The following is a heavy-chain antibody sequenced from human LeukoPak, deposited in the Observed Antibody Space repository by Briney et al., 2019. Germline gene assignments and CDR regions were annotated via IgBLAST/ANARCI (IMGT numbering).Heavy chain of an antibody. Sequence: PGGSLRHSCAASGFTFSTYNMNWVRQAPGKGLEWVSLITTGTNYIYYADSVKGRFTISRDNAKNSLYLQMNSLRAEDTAVYYCARERNCAGDCYSVPYFDYWGHGTLVTVSS. CDR1: GFTFSTYN. J-gene: IGHJ4*01. CDR2: ITTGTNYI. D-gene: IGHD2-21*02. V-gene: IGHV3-21*01. CDR3: ARERNCAGDCYSVPYFDY.